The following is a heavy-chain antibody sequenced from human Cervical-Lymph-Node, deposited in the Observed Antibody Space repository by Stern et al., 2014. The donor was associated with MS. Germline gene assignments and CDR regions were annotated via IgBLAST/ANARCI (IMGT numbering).Heavy chain of an antibody. CDR2: IHPRDSDV. V-gene: IGHV5-51*01. CDR3: ARQRYFDY. Sequence: QLVQSGAQVAAPGKSLKISCQTSGYPFSNYWIGWVRELPGRGLEWLGIIHPRDSDVRYSPSFQGQVTISADKSSSTAYLQWNNLKASDTAIYYCARQRYFDYWGQGTLVTVSS. CDR1: GYPFSNYW. J-gene: IGHJ4*02.